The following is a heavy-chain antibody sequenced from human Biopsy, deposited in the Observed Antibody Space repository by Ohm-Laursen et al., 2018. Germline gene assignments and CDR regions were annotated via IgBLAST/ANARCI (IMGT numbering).Heavy chain of an antibody. D-gene: IGHD2-8*01. CDR3: ARDPLNGHKHFDY. CDR2: INCKTGAT. Sequence: GASVKVSCKVSGYTFTNYGISWMRQAPGQGLEWLGYINCKTGATNYAQKFQGTVTTTRDTSISTAYLALGSLRSADTAIYYCARDPLNGHKHFDYWGQGSLVTVSS. V-gene: IGHV1-2*02. CDR1: GYTFTNYG. J-gene: IGHJ4*02.